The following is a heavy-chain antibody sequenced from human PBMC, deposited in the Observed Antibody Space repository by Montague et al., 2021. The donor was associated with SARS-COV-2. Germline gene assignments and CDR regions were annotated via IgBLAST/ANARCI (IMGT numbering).Heavy chain of an antibody. D-gene: IGHD3-9*01. V-gene: IGHV4-34*01. CDR3: ARQPQYYDLLIGYYPHFDH. CDR1: GGSFSGCY. Sequence: SETLSLTCAVYGGSFSGCYWSWIRQPPGKGLEWIGEINHSGSTNYNPSLKSRATISVDTSKNQSSLKLSSVSAADTAVYYCARQPQYYDLLIGYYPHFDHWGQGTQVTVSA. J-gene: IGHJ4*02. CDR2: INHSGST.